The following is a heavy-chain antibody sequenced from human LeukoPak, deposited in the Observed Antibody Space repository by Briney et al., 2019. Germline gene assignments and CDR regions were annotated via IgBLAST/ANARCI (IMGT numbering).Heavy chain of an antibody. V-gene: IGHV4-34*01. Sequence: SETLSLTCAVYGGSFSGYYWSWIRQPPGKGLEWIGEINHSGSTNYNLSLKSRVTISVDTSKNQFSLKLSSVTAADTAMYYCARGPPFGSGWYNWFGPWGQGTLVTVSS. CDR1: GGSFSGYY. CDR3: ARGPPFGSGWYNWFGP. D-gene: IGHD6-19*01. J-gene: IGHJ5*02. CDR2: INHSGST.